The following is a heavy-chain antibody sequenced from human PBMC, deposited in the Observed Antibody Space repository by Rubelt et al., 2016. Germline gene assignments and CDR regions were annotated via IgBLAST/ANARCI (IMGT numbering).Heavy chain of an antibody. CDR1: GFTFSTYF. J-gene: IGHJ4*02. CDR3: ARDFRSNNGIYYSDY. Sequence: EVQLVEYGGGLVQPGGSLSLSCAASGFTFSTYFMSWVRQAPGKGLEWVANMKGDGEIFYADSMKGRFTISRDNAKYLVYLRMKSLRAEDTAVYYCARDFRSNNGIYYSDYWGQGTLVTVSS. CDR2: MKGDGEI. V-gene: IGHV3-7*01. D-gene: IGHD3-22*01.